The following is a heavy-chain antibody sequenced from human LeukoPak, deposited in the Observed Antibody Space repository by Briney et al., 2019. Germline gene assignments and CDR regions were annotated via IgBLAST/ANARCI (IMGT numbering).Heavy chain of an antibody. D-gene: IGHD3-10*01. J-gene: IGHJ4*02. CDR3: ARDGESVMVRGVIIPTPDY. CDR1: GFTFSSYS. V-gene: IGHV3-21*01. CDR2: ISSSSSYI. Sequence: GGSLRLSCAASGFTFSSYSMNWVRQAPGKGLEWVSSISSSSSYIYYADSVKGRFTISRDNAKNSLYLQMNSLRAEDTAVYYCARDGESVMVRGVIIPTPDYWGQGTLVTVSS.